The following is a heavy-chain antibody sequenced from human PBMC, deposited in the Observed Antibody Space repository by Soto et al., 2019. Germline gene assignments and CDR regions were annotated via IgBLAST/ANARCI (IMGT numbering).Heavy chain of an antibody. CDR3: ARDYPLLVVVPAASRGWFDP. Sequence: QVQLQESGPGLVKPSGTLSLTCAVSGGSISSSNWWSWVRQPPGKGLEWIGEIYHSGSTNYNPSLKSRVTISVDKSKNQFSLKLSSVTAADTAVYYCARDYPLLVVVPAASRGWFDPWGQGTLVTVSS. V-gene: IGHV4-4*02. J-gene: IGHJ5*02. CDR2: IYHSGST. CDR1: GGSISSSNW. D-gene: IGHD2-2*01.